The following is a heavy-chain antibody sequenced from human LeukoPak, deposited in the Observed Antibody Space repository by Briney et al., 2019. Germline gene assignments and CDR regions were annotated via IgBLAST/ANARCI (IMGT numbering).Heavy chain of an antibody. D-gene: IGHD3-16*01. V-gene: IGHV3-7*01. CDR1: GFSFNSDW. CDR2: IKHDESEK. J-gene: IGHJ4*02. Sequence: GGSLRLSCAASGFSFNSDWMDWVRQAPGKGLEWVANIKHDESEKNYLDSVKGRFTISRDNAQNSLYLQMNGLRVEDTAVYYCTRRLDDWGQGTLVTASS. CDR3: TRRLDD.